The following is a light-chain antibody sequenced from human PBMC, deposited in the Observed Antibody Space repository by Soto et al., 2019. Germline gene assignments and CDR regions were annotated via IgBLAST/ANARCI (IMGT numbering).Light chain of an antibody. CDR1: QNISSY. CDR2: AAS. J-gene: IGKJ4*01. V-gene: IGKV1-39*01. CDR3: QQSYSNPLT. Sequence: DIQMTQSPSSLSASVGDRDTVAGLASQNISSYVNWYQQKPGKAPQLLIYAASSLQSGVPSRFSGGGSGTDFTLTISSLQPEDFATYYCQQSYSNPLTFGGGTKVDIK.